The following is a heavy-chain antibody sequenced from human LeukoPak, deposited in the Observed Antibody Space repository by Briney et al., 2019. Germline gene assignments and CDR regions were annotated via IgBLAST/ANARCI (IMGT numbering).Heavy chain of an antibody. V-gene: IGHV3-23*01. CDR2: IGLGGDST. CDR1: GFTFSSYA. Sequence: GASLRLSCAASGFTFSSYAMSWVRQAPGKGLEWVSTIGLGGDSTFYADSVKGRFTISRDNSNNTLYLQMNSLRTEDTAVYYCAKEFYGLFDPWGQGTLATVS. CDR3: AKEFYGLFDP. J-gene: IGHJ5*02. D-gene: IGHD3-16*01.